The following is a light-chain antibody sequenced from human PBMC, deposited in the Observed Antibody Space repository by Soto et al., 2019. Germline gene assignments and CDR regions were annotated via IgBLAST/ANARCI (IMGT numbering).Light chain of an antibody. CDR3: ASYAGGNKV. Sequence: QSALTQPPSASGSPGQSVTISCTGTSSDVGAYNYVSWYQQHPGKAPKLMIYEVTKRPSGVPDRFSGSKSGNTASLTVSGLLSEDEADYYCASYAGGNKVFGTGTKLTVL. CDR1: SSDVGAYNY. J-gene: IGLJ1*01. CDR2: EVT. V-gene: IGLV2-8*01.